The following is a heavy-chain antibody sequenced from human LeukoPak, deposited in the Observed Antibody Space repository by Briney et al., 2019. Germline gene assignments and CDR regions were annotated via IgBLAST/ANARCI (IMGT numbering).Heavy chain of an antibody. CDR1: GGSFSGYY. Sequence: SETLSLTCAVYGGSFSGYYWSWIRQPPGKGLEWIAEINHSGSTNYNPSLKSRVTISVDTSKNQFSLKLSSVTAADTAVYYCARYSCTGGVCYMDYWGQGTLVTVSS. V-gene: IGHV4-34*01. D-gene: IGHD2-8*02. J-gene: IGHJ4*02. CDR2: INHSGST. CDR3: ARYSCTGGVCYMDY.